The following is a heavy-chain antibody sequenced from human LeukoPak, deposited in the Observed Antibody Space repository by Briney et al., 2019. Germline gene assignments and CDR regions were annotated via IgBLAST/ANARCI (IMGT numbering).Heavy chain of an antibody. D-gene: IGHD3-22*01. J-gene: IGHJ4*02. CDR1: PDTFSDSY. CDR3: ATFTYYYDTSGYSTFDY. CDR2: TCSGGTTT. V-gene: IGHV3-11*01. Sequence: GGTPSLSSAPPPDTFSDSYMRRSRQAPGQGLEWVSYTCSGGTTTYYADSVKGRFTISRDNAKNSLYLQMNSLRAEDTAVYYCATFTYYYDTSGYSTFDYWGQGTLVTVSS.